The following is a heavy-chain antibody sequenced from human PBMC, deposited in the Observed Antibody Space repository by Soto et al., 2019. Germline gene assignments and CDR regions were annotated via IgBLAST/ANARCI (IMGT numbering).Heavy chain of an antibody. CDR3: GRDSDRVATIDY. J-gene: IGHJ4*02. Sequence: QLGGSLRLSCVASGFTFSRYWMHWVRQVPGKGLVWVSRINHDGSSTANADSVRGRFTISRDNAKNTLYLQMNSLRAEDTAIYYCGRDSDRVATIDYWGLGTLVTVS. D-gene: IGHD5-12*01. CDR2: INHDGSST. CDR1: GFTFSRYW. V-gene: IGHV3-74*03.